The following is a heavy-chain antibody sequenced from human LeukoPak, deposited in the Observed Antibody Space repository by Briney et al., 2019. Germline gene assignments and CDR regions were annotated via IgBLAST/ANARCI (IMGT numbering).Heavy chain of an antibody. CDR1: GFTFSSYA. CDR3: VKALKKGLTGTTPFDY. D-gene: IGHD1-7*01. J-gene: IGHJ4*02. CDR2: ISGSGGST. V-gene: IGHV3-23*01. Sequence: GGSLRLSCAASGFTFSSYAMSWVRQAPGKGLEWVSAISGSGGSTNYADSVKGRFTISRDNSKNTLYLQMNSLRAEDTAVYYCVKALKKGLTGTTPFDYWGQGTLVTVSS.